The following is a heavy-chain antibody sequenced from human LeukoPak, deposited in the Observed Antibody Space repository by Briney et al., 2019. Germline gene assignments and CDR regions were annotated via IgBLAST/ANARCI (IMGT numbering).Heavy chain of an antibody. CDR1: GGSFSSYY. V-gene: IGHV4-59*01. Sequence: SETLSLTCAVYGGSFSSYYWSWNRQPPGKGLEWIGYIYYSGSTNYNPSLKSRVTISLDTSKNQFSLKLSSETAADTAVYYCARSDYYDSSGYYSYAFDIWGQGTMVTVSS. J-gene: IGHJ3*02. CDR2: IYYSGST. CDR3: ARSDYYDSSGYYSYAFDI. D-gene: IGHD3-22*01.